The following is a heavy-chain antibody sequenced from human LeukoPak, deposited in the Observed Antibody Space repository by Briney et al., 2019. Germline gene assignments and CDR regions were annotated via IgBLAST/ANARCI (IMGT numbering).Heavy chain of an antibody. Sequence: GGSLRLSCAASGFTFSSYAMSWVRQAPGKGLEWVSAISGSGGSTYYADSVKGRFTISRENSKNTLYLQMNSLRADDTAVYYCAKKDCTGGVCYTVVDYWGQGTLVTVSS. CDR2: ISGSGGST. CDR1: GFTFSSYA. V-gene: IGHV3-23*01. D-gene: IGHD2-8*02. J-gene: IGHJ4*02. CDR3: AKKDCTGGVCYTVVDY.